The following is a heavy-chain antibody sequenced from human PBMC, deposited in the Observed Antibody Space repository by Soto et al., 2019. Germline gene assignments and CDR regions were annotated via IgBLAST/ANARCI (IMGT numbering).Heavy chain of an antibody. CDR1: GHIFTNYF. Sequence: PGDSLNISCQYSGHIFTNYFIIFVRQMPGKCLEWMGRIDPSDSYTNYSPSFRGNVTISADKFISTAYLQWSSLKALDTDMYYCARTYYDTSGFVSELEHWGQGNLVTVSS. CDR3: ARTYYDTSGFVSELEH. D-gene: IGHD3-22*01. J-gene: IGHJ4*02. V-gene: IGHV5-10-1*01. CDR2: IDPSDSYT.